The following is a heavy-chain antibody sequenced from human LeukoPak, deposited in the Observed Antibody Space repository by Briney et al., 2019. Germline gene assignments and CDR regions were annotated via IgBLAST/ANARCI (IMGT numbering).Heavy chain of an antibody. CDR2: ISYDGSNK. V-gene: IGHV3-30*18. J-gene: IGHJ4*02. Sequence: GGSLRLSCAASGFTFSSYGMHWVRQAPGKGLEWVAVISYDGSNKYYADSVKGRFTISRDNSKNTLYLQMNSLRVEDTAVYYCAKDMTTVTKILDYWGQGTLVTVSS. CDR1: GFTFSSYG. D-gene: IGHD4-17*01. CDR3: AKDMTTVTKILDY.